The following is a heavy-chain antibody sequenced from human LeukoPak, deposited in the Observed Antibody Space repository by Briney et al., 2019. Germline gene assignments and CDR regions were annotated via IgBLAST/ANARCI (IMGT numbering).Heavy chain of an antibody. D-gene: IGHD3-16*01. Sequence: SETLSLTFTVCGGSISSDRFYWTWVRQPAGKGLEWIGRIKSSNTNYNPSLKSRVSISLDTSTNQFSLKLSSLTAADTAVYYCARVPDWTYVPDYWGQGTLVTVSS. CDR3: ARVPDWTYVPDY. CDR2: IKSSNT. V-gene: IGHV4-61*02. CDR1: GGSISSDRFY. J-gene: IGHJ4*02.